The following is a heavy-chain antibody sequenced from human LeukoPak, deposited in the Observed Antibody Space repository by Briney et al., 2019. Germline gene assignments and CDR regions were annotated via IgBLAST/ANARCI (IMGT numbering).Heavy chain of an antibody. CDR1: GHIFSTYA. CDR3: AKDLNGKFEAFDI. V-gene: IGHV3-23*01. Sequence: GGSLRLLCAASGHIFSTYAVRWARRAPGKAGVGVSGISGSGGSIYCADSVKGRFTTSRHNSKNTVYPQMNSLRAEDTAVYYCAKDLNGKFEAFDIWGQGTMVTVSS. J-gene: IGHJ3*02. CDR2: ISGSGGSI.